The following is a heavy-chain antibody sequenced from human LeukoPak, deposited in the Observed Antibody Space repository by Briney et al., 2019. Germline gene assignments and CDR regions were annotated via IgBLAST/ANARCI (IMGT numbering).Heavy chain of an antibody. J-gene: IGHJ4*02. V-gene: IGHV3-43*01. Sequence: GGSLRLSCAASGFIFDDYTMHWVRQAPGKGLEWVSLISRNGAVTKYADSVRGRFTVSRDNSRNSVFLQMNSLRPEDTALYHCAKEVDCPSDCLFFHSWGQGTRVTVSS. CDR2: ISRNGAVT. CDR3: AKEVDCPSDCLFFHS. D-gene: IGHD2-21*02. CDR1: GFIFDDYT.